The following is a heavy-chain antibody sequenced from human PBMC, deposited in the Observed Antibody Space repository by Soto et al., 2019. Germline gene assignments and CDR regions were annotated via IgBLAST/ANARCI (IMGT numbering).Heavy chain of an antibody. CDR3: ARVKSHRGIEY. D-gene: IGHD2-21*01. CDR1: GYTFISYD. Sequence: QVQLVQSGAAMKKPGASVKVSCKASGYTFISYDINWVRQATGQGLEWMGWMNPNSGNTGFAQKFQGRVTMTRNTSISTAYMELCSLRSEDTAIYYCARVKSHRGIEYCGQGTLVTVSS. CDR2: MNPNSGNT. J-gene: IGHJ4*02. V-gene: IGHV1-8*01.